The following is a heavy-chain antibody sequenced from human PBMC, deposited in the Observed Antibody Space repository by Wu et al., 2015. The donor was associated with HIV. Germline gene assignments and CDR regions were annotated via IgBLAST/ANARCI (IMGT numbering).Heavy chain of an antibody. CDR1: GGTFSSYA. V-gene: IGHV1-69*13. CDR2: IIPIFGTA. D-gene: IGHD3-22*01. CDR3: ARPDSHYYDSSGAFDI. J-gene: IGHJ3*02. Sequence: QVQLVQSGAEVKKPGSSVKVSCKASGGTFSSYAISWVRQAPGQGLEWMGRIIPIFGTANYAQKFQGRVTITADESTSTAYMELSSLRSEDTAVYYCARPDSHYYDSSGAFDIWGQRDKWSPSLQ.